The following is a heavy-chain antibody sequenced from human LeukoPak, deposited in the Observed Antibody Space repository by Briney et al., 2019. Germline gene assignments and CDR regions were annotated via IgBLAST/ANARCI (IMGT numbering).Heavy chain of an antibody. CDR3: TRHREDTTMTVFDP. CDR2: ISGSGGST. V-gene: IGHV3-23*01. Sequence: GGSLRLSCAASGFTFSSYAMSWVRQAPGKGLEWVSAISGSGGSTYYADSVKGRFTISRDDPKNTAYLQMTSLRTEDTAVYYCTRHREDTTMTVFDPWGQGTLVTVSS. CDR1: GFTFSSYA. D-gene: IGHD5-18*01. J-gene: IGHJ5*02.